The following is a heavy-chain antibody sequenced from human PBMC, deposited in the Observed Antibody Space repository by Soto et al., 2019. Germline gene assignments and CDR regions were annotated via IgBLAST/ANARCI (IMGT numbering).Heavy chain of an antibody. CDR3: ARGGTTTRGTTGPLYYYYGMDV. CDR1: GYTFTSYY. Sequence: ASVKVSCKASGYTFTSYYMQWVRQAPGQGLELMGIINPSGGSTSYAQKFQGRVTMTRDTSTSTVYMELSSLRSEDTAVYYCARGGTTTRGTTGPLYYYYGMDVWGQGTTVTVSS. CDR2: INPSGGST. J-gene: IGHJ6*02. V-gene: IGHV1-46*01. D-gene: IGHD1-1*01.